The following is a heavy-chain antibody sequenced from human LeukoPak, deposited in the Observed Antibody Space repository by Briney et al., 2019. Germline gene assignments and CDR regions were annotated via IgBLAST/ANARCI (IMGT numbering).Heavy chain of an antibody. Sequence: TSETLSLTCAVYGGSFSGYYWSWIRQPPGKGLEWIGEINHSGSTNYNPSLKSRVTISVDTSKNQFSLKLSSVTAADTAEYYCARTSIAARTVDWFDPWGQGTLVTVSS. CDR3: ARTSIAARTVDWFDP. D-gene: IGHD6-6*01. J-gene: IGHJ5*02. CDR2: INHSGST. CDR1: GGSFSGYY. V-gene: IGHV4-34*01.